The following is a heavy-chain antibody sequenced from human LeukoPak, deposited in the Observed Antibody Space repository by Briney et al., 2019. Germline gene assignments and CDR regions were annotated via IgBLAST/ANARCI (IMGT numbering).Heavy chain of an antibody. CDR2: INPNSGGT. CDR3: ARDPTYGSGSYGLDY. J-gene: IGHJ4*02. Sequence: ASVKVSCKASGYTFTGYYMHWVRQAPGQGLEWMGWINPNSGGTNYAQKFQGRVTMTRDTSISTAYMELSRLRSDDTAVYYCARDPTYGSGSYGLDYWGQGTLVTVSS. V-gene: IGHV1-2*02. CDR1: GYTFTGYY. D-gene: IGHD3-10*01.